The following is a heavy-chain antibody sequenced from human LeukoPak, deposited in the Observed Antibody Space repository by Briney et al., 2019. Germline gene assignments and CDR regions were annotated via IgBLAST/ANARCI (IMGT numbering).Heavy chain of an antibody. Sequence: SVKVFCKASGGTFSSYAISWVRQAPGQGLEWMGRIIPILGIANYAQKFQGRVTITADKSTSTAYMELSSLRSEDTAVYYCARKDYYDSSEVLDIWGQGTMVTVSS. J-gene: IGHJ3*02. CDR2: IIPILGIA. CDR1: GGTFSSYA. D-gene: IGHD3-22*01. CDR3: ARKDYYDSSEVLDI. V-gene: IGHV1-69*04.